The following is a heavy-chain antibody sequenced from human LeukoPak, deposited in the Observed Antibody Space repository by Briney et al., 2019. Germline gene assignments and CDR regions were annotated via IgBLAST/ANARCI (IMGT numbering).Heavy chain of an antibody. Sequence: ASVKVSCKASGYTFTSYDINWVRQATGQGREWMGWMNPNSGNTGYAQKCQGRVTMTRNTPISTAYMELSSLRSEDTAVYYCASGPRRYCSSTSCYVKDYWGQGTLVTVSS. CDR1: GYTFTSYD. CDR2: MNPNSGNT. CDR3: ASGPRRYCSSTSCYVKDY. J-gene: IGHJ4*02. D-gene: IGHD2-2*01. V-gene: IGHV1-8*01.